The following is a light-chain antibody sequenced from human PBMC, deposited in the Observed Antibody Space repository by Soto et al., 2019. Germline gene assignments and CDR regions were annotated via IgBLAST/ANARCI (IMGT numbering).Light chain of an antibody. V-gene: IGKV3-15*01. CDR3: HQYNNWPPGT. Sequence: EMALAQSPATLSVPPGQRATLSCRASQSISRNLAWYQQKPGQAPRLLIYDTSTRATGIPARFSGSGSGTEFTLTISSLQSEDFALYYCHQYNNWPPGTFGQGTKVDIK. J-gene: IGKJ2*01. CDR2: DTS. CDR1: QSISRN.